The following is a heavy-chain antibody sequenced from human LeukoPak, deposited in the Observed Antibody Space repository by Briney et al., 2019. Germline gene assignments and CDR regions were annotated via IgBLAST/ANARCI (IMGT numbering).Heavy chain of an antibody. D-gene: IGHD3-10*01. CDR1: GFTFSSYA. J-gene: IGHJ5*02. CDR2: ISGSGGST. CDR3: AKSVLLWFGEPAPNWFDP. V-gene: IGHV3-23*01. Sequence: GGSLRLSCAASGFTFSSYAMSWVRQAPGKGLEWVSAISGSGGSTYYADSVKGRFTISRDNSKNTLYLQMNSLRAEDTAVYYCAKSVLLWFGEPAPNWFDPWGQGTLVTVSS.